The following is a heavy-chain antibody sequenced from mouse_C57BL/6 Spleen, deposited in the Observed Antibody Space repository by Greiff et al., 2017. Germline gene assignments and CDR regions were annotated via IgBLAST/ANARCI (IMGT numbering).Heavy chain of an antibody. Sequence: VQLQQSGAELVMPGASVKLSCKASGYTFTSYWMHWVKQRPGQGLEWIGEIDPSDSYTNYNQKFKGKSTLTVDKSSSTAYMQLSSLTSEDSAVYYCARSREGYYFDYWGQGTTLTVSS. CDR1: GYTFTSYW. J-gene: IGHJ2*01. CDR3: ARSREGYYFDY. CDR2: IDPSDSYT. V-gene: IGHV1-69*01.